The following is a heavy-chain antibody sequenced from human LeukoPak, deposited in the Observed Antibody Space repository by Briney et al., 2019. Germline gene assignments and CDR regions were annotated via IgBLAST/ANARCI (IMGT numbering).Heavy chain of an antibody. J-gene: IGHJ3*02. V-gene: IGHV4-39*07. D-gene: IGHD3-22*01. CDR3: ARDRTYYYDSSGYAADAFDI. CDR2: IYYSGST. Sequence: SETLSLTCTVSGGSISSTGYYWGWIRQPPGKGLEWVGSIYYSGSTYYNPSLKSRVTTSVDTSKNQFSLKLSSVTAADTAVYYCARDRTYYYDSSGYAADAFDIWGQGTMVTVSS. CDR1: GGSISSTGYY.